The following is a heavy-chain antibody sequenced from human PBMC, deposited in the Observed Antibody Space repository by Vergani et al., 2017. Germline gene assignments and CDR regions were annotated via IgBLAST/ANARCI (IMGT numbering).Heavy chain of an antibody. CDR2: IYYSGST. J-gene: IGHJ3*02. CDR3: ARGGAVAANEDAFDI. V-gene: IGHV4-59*01. CDR1: GGSISSYY. Sequence: QVQLQESGPGLVKPSETLSLTCTVSGGSISSYYWSWIRQPPGKGLEWIRYIYYSGSTNYNPSLKSRVTISVDTSKNQFSLKLSSVTAADTAVYYCARGGAVAANEDAFDIRGQGTMVTVSS. D-gene: IGHD6-19*01.